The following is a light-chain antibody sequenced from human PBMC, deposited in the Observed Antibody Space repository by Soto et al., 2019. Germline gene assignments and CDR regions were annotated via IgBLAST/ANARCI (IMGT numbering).Light chain of an antibody. CDR3: SSYASMTTRV. V-gene: IGLV2-14*01. Sequence: QSALTQPASVSGSPGQSITISCTGTSSDVGRYNFVSRYQQHPGKAPKLLIYEVSRRPSGISNRFSGSKSGNTASLTISGLQGEDAGDYYCSSYASMTTRVFGSGTKLTVL. J-gene: IGLJ1*01. CDR1: SSDVGRYNF. CDR2: EVS.